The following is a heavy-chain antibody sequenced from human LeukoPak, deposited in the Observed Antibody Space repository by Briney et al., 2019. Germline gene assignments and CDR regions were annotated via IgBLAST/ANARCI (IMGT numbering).Heavy chain of an antibody. CDR2: ITNSGDRT. Sequence: GGSLRLSCAASGFTFSSSAMSRVRQAPGKGLEWVSSITNSGDRTYYADAVRGQFTISRDNSKSTLFLQMRSLRVEDTAIYYCAKDADWRPAADWGQGTLVIVSS. V-gene: IGHV3-23*01. CDR3: AKDADWRPAAD. CDR1: GFTFSSSA. J-gene: IGHJ4*02. D-gene: IGHD2-2*01.